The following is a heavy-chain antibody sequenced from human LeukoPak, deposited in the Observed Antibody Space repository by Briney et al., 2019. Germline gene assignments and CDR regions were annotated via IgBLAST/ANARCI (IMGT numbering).Heavy chain of an antibody. CDR1: GFTFSSYS. CDR2: ITSSSSYI. J-gene: IGHJ5*02. CDR3: AREMLAAVAAQS. D-gene: IGHD6-19*01. Sequence: GGSLRLSCAASGFTFSSYSMNWVRQAPGKGLEWVSSITSSSSYIYYADSVKGRFTISRDNAKDSLYLQMNSLRAEDTAVYYCAREMLAAVAAQSWGQGTLVTVSS. V-gene: IGHV3-21*01.